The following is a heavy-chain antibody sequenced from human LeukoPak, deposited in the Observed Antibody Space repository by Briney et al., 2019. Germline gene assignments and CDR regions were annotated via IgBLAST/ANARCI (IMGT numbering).Heavy chain of an antibody. CDR1: GGSISSSSYY. Sequence: PSETLSLTCTVSGGSISSSSYYWGWIRQPPGKGLEWIGSIYYSGSTYYNPSLKSRVTISVDTSKNQFSPKLSSVTAADTAVYYCARRRYDYIWGSYSGSIDYWGQGTLVTVSS. CDR3: ARRRYDYIWGSYSGSIDY. V-gene: IGHV4-39*01. D-gene: IGHD3-16*01. J-gene: IGHJ4*02. CDR2: IYYSGST.